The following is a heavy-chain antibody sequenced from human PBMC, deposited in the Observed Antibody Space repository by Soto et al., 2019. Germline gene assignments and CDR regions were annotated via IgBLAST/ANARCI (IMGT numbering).Heavy chain of an antibody. CDR1: GYTFSSYG. J-gene: IGHJ4*02. D-gene: IGHD4-17*01. CDR3: ARCDFGDYVPTLDH. CDR2: ISVYNGHT. Sequence: QVHLMQSGAEVKSPGASVRVSCKASGYTFSSYGVSWVRQAPGQGLEFMGRISVYNGHTNYAQKFQGRVTMTTDTSTSTADMELRSLRSADTAVYFCARCDFGDYVPTLDHWGQGTLVTVSA. V-gene: IGHV1-18*01.